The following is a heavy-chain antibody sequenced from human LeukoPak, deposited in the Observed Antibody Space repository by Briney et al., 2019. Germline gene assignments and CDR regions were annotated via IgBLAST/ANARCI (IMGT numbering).Heavy chain of an antibody. Sequence: PSETLSLTCTVSGGSISSSSYYWGWIRQPPGKGLEWIGSIDYSGSTYYNPSLKSRVTISVDTSKNQFSLKLSSVTAADTAVYYCAGRSVAIVFDYWGQGTLVTVSS. D-gene: IGHD2-2*03. CDR2: IDYSGST. J-gene: IGHJ4*02. CDR3: AGRSVAIVFDY. CDR1: GGSISSSSYY. V-gene: IGHV4-39*01.